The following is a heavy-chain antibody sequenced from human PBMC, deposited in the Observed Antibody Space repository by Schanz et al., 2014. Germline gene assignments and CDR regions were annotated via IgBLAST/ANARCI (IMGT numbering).Heavy chain of an antibody. J-gene: IGHJ3*02. V-gene: IGHV1-69*02. CDR2: IIPIHGIA. D-gene: IGHD2-15*01. CDR1: GGTFSTYP. Sequence: QVQLVQSGAEVKKPGSSMKVSCKASGGTFSTYPINWLRQAPGQGLEWMGRIIPIHGIANYAQKFQGRVTITADKSTFTAYMELSSLRSDDTAVYYCARGGGPEDVFDIWGQGTILTVSS. CDR3: ARGGGPEDVFDI.